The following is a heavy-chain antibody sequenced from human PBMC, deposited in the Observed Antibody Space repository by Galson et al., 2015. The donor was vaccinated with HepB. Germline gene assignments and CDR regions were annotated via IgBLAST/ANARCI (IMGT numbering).Heavy chain of an antibody. CDR1: GFSFSGYG. J-gene: IGHJ4*02. Sequence: SLRLSCAASGFSFSGYGMHWVRQAPGEGLGWVAVIWYDGTEKYYADSVKGRFTISRDNSKNTLYLQMNSLRAEDTAVYYCAREDLGYDHWGQGTLVTVSS. CDR2: IWYDGTEK. D-gene: IGHD3-16*01. CDR3: AREDLGYDH. V-gene: IGHV3-33*01.